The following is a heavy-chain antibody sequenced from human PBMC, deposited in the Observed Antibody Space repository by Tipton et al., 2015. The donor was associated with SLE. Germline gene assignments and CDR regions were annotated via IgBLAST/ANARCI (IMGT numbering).Heavy chain of an antibody. J-gene: IGHJ4*02. Sequence: TLSLTCAVYGGSFSGYYWSWIRQPPGKGLEWIGEINHSGSTNYNPSLKSRVPISVDTSKNQFSLKLSAVTAADTAVYYCASWSPERTSGWSRFDYWRQGTMVTVSS. D-gene: IGHD6-19*01. CDR2: INHSGST. CDR1: GGSFSGYY. V-gene: IGHV4-34*01. CDR3: ASWSPERTSGWSRFDY.